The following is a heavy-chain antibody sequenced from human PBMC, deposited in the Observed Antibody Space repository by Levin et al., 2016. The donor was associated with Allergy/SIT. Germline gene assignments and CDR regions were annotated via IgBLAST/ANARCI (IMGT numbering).Heavy chain of an antibody. CDR2: IYYSGST. Sequence: SETLSLTCTVSGGSISSYYWSWIRQPPGKGLEWIGYIYYSGSTNYNPSLKSRVTISVDTSKNQFSLKLSSVTAADTAVYYCARSEDREIADYWGQGTLVTVSS. CDR3: ARSEDREIADY. D-gene: IGHD2-21*01. J-gene: IGHJ4*02. CDR1: GGSISSYY. V-gene: IGHV4-59*01.